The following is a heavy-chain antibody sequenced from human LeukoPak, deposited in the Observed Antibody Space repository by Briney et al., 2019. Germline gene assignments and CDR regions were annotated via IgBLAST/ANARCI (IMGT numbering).Heavy chain of an antibody. Sequence: PSETLSLTCAVDGGSFSGYYWSLIRQPPGKGLEWIGEINHSGSTNYNPPLKSRVTISVDTSKNQFSLKLSSVTAADTAVYYCARGHYDSSGYYPPHSDYWGQGTLVTVSS. D-gene: IGHD3-22*01. CDR1: GGSFSGYY. V-gene: IGHV4-34*01. CDR3: ARGHYDSSGYYPPHSDY. CDR2: INHSGST. J-gene: IGHJ4*02.